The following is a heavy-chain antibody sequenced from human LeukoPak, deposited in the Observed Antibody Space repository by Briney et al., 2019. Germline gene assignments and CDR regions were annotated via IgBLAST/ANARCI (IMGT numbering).Heavy chain of an antibody. V-gene: IGHV1-2*02. CDR2: INPNSGDT. CDR3: AKESIAVAGTAFDY. J-gene: IGHJ4*02. D-gene: IGHD6-19*01. Sequence: GASVKVSCKTSGYTFTGYYIHWVRQAPGQGLEWMGWINPNSGDTNYAQKFQGRVTMTRDTSTSTVYMELSSLRSEDTAVYYCAKESIAVAGTAFDYWGQGTLVTVSS. CDR1: GYTFTGYY.